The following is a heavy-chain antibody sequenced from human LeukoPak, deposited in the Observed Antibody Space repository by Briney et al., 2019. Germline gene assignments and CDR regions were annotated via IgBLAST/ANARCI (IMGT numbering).Heavy chain of an antibody. J-gene: IGHJ6*02. D-gene: IGHD2-2*01. Sequence: TSETLSLTCTVSGGSISSYYWSWIRQTPGKGLEWIGYIYYSGSTNYNPSLKSRVTISVDTSKNQFSLKLRSVTAADTAVYYCARDHPAAYGMDVWGQGTTVTVSS. V-gene: IGHV4-59*01. CDR1: GGSISSYY. CDR3: ARDHPAAYGMDV. CDR2: IYYSGST.